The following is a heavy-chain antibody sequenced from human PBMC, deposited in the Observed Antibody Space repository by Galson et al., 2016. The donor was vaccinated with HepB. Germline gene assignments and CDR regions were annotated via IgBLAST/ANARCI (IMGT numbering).Heavy chain of an antibody. CDR1: GFTFSTYS. CDR2: ISSSSSDS. V-gene: IGHV3-48*02. Sequence: SLRLSCAASGFTFSTYSMTWVRQAPGKGLEWISYISSSSSDSFYADSVKGRFTISRDNAKNSLYLKMSSLTDDDTAVYYCARGEIGTLPYYYFGMDVWCQGTTVTVSS. J-gene: IGHJ6*02. CDR3: ARGEIGTLPYYYFGMDV. D-gene: IGHD1-1*01.